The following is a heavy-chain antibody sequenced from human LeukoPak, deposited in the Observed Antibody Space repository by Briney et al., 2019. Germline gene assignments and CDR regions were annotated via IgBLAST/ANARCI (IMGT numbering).Heavy chain of an antibody. J-gene: IGHJ6*04. D-gene: IGHD3-10*02. CDR3: AELGITMIGGV. Sequence: PGGSLRLSCAASGFTFSSYEMNWVRQAPGKGLEWVSYISSRGSTIYYADSVKGRFTISRDNAKNSMYLQMNRLRAEDTAVYYCAELGITMIGGVWGKGTTVTISS. CDR2: ISSRGSTI. V-gene: IGHV3-48*03. CDR1: GFTFSSYE.